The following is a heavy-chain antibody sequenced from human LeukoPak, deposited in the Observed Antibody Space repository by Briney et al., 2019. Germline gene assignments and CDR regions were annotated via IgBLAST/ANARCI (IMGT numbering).Heavy chain of an antibody. J-gene: IGHJ4*02. CDR3: ARAMGFGEFITL. D-gene: IGHD3-10*01. V-gene: IGHV4-39*07. CDR1: GGSISSSSYY. Sequence: SETLSLTCTVSGGSISSSSYYWGWIRQPPGKGLEWIGSIYYSGSTYYNPSLKSRVTISVDTSKNQFSLKLSSVTAADTAVYYCARAMGFGEFITLWGQGTLVTVSS. CDR2: IYYSGST.